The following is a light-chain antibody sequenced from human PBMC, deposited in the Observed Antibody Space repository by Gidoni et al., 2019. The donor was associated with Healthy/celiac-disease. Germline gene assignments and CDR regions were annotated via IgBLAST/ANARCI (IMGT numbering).Light chain of an antibody. CDR3: QQSYSTPPT. CDR2: AAS. J-gene: IGKJ4*01. Sequence: DIKMTQSPSSLSASVGDRVTITCRASQSISSYFNWYQQKPGKAPKLLIYAASSLQSGVPSRFSGSGSGTDFTLTISSLQPEDFATYYCQQSYSTPPTFGGGTKVEIK. CDR1: QSISSY. V-gene: IGKV1-39*01.